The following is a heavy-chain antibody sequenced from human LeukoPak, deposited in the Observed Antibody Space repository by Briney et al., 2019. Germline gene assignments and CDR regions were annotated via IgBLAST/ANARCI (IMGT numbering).Heavy chain of an antibody. CDR2: INYSGNT. CDR3: ASFSWGSGSYNQEAIWSWFDP. Sequence: SETLSLTCTVSGGSISSYYWSWIRQPPGKGLEWSGDINYSGNTNYNPSLKSRVTISVDTSKNQFSLKLSSVTAADTAVYYCASFSWGSGSYNQEAIWSWFDPWGQGTLVTVSS. J-gene: IGHJ5*02. V-gene: IGHV4-59*08. CDR1: GGSISSYY. D-gene: IGHD3-10*01.